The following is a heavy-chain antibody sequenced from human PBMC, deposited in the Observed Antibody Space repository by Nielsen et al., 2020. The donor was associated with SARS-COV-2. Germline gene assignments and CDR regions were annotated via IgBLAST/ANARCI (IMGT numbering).Heavy chain of an antibody. CDR2: IYPDDSNT. CDR3: ARQQAMDSFDY. V-gene: IGHV5-51*01. D-gene: IGHD5-18*01. J-gene: IGHJ4*02. CDR1: GYSFTSYW. Sequence: GESLKISCKGSGYSFTSYWIGWVRQMPGKGLEWMGIIYPDDSNTRYSPSFQGQVTISADKSISTAYLQWSSLKASDTAMYYCARQQAMDSFDYWGQGTLVTVSS.